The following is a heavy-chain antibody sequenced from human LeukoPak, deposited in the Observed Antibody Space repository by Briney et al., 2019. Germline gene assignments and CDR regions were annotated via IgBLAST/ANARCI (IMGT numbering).Heavy chain of an antibody. D-gene: IGHD4-17*01. CDR3: ARGLPSYGDYVDYYFYMDV. CDR2: ISTSGST. CDR1: GDSISGFY. Sequence: SENLSLTSTVSGDSISGFYWSWIRQPAGQGLQWIVRISTSGSTNYNPSLESRVTMSVDRSTNEFSLTVRSVTAAHTALYYCARGLPSYGDYVDYYFYMDVWGKGTTVTVSS. J-gene: IGHJ6*03. V-gene: IGHV4-4*07.